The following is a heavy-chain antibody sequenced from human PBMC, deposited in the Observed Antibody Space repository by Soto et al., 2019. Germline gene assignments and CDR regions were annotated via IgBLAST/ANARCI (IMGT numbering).Heavy chain of an antibody. CDR3: ARPRSGAYYYGMDV. J-gene: IGHJ6*02. CDR1: GYTFTSYD. Sequence: QVQLVQSGAEVKKPGASVKVSCKASGYTFTSYDINWVRQATGQGLEWMGWMNPNRGNTGYAQKFQGRVTMTRNTSIITAYMELSSLRSEDTAVYYCARPRSGAYYYGMDVWGQGSAVTVSS. D-gene: IGHD3-3*01. V-gene: IGHV1-8*01. CDR2: MNPNRGNT.